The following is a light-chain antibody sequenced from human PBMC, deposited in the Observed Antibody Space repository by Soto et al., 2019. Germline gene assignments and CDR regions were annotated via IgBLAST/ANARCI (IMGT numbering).Light chain of an antibody. CDR3: AAWDDRLNGVI. Sequence: QSVLTQTPSASGTLGQRVIIFCSGSTSNIGSNAVSWYQQLPGTAPKLLIYSNAQRPSGVSDRFSGSRSGTSASLAISGLQSEDESDYFCAAWDDRLNGVIFGGGTKLTVL. CDR2: SNA. V-gene: IGLV1-44*01. CDR1: TSNIGSNA. J-gene: IGLJ2*01.